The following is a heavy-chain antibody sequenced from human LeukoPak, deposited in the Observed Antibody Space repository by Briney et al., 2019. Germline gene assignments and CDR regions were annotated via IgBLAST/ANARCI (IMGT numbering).Heavy chain of an antibody. V-gene: IGHV3-48*04. CDR2: ISSSGSTI. D-gene: IGHD3-10*02. CDR3: AELGITMIGGV. J-gene: IGHJ6*04. Sequence: RGSLRLSCAPSGFTFSSYSMNWVRQAPGKGLGWVSYISSSGSTIYYADSVKGRFTISRDNAKNSLYLQMNSLRAEDTAVYYCAELGITMIGGVWGKGTTVTISS. CDR1: GFTFSSYS.